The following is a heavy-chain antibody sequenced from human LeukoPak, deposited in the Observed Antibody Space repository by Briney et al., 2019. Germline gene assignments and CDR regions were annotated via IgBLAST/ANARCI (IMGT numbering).Heavy chain of an antibody. Sequence: PGGSLRLSCAASGFTFSDYYMSWIRQAPGKGLEWVSYISSSGSTIYYADSVKGRFTISRDNAKNSLYLQMNSLRAEDTAVYYCARILYSGYDYRESECFDYWGQGTLVTVSS. CDR3: ARILYSGYDYRESECFDY. D-gene: IGHD5-12*01. V-gene: IGHV3-11*04. CDR2: ISSSGSTI. CDR1: GFTFSDYY. J-gene: IGHJ4*02.